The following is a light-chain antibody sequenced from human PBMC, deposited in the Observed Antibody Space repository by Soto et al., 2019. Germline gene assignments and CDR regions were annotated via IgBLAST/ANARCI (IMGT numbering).Light chain of an antibody. CDR2: EVS. Sequence: QSALTQPASVSGSPGQSITISCTGTSSDVGGYKYVSWFQQHPGKAPKLMIYEVSNRPSGVSDRFSGSKSGSTASLTISGLQTEDEADYYCNSYTSSSTYVLGTGTKVTVL. CDR1: SSDVGGYKY. V-gene: IGLV2-14*01. J-gene: IGLJ1*01. CDR3: NSYTSSSTYV.